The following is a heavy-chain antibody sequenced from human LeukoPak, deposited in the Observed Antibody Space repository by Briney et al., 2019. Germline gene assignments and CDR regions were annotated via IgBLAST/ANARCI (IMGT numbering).Heavy chain of an antibody. CDR3: ARDPQPYSGWFTSDAFDI. Sequence: TGGSLRLSCAASGFTVSSNYMSWVRQAPGKGLEWISVIYSGGSTYYADSVKGRFTISRDNSKNTLYLQMNSLRAEDTAVYYCARDPQPYSGWFTSDAFDIWGQGTMVTVSS. V-gene: IGHV3-53*05. CDR2: IYSGGST. D-gene: IGHD6-19*01. CDR1: GFTVSSNY. J-gene: IGHJ3*02.